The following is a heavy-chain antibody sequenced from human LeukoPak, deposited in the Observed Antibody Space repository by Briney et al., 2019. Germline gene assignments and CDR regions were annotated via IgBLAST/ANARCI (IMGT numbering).Heavy chain of an antibody. CDR2: IYSGGST. Sequence: PGGSLRLSCAASGSTVSSNYMSWVRQAPGRGLKGVSVIYSGGSTYYADPVKGRFTISRHNSKNTLYLQMNSLRAEDTAVYYCARGYYDSSGYFTPFDYWGQGTLVTVSS. V-gene: IGHV3-53*04. CDR1: GSTVSSNY. D-gene: IGHD3-22*01. CDR3: ARGYYDSSGYFTPFDY. J-gene: IGHJ4*02.